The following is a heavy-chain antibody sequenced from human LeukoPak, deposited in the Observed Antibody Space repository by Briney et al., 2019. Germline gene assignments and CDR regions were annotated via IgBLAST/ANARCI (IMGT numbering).Heavy chain of an antibody. CDR3: ARSPEAYDSSGYDY. V-gene: IGHV4-61*05. J-gene: IGHJ4*02. D-gene: IGHD3-22*01. CDR1: GGSISSGGYY. Sequence: SETLSLTCTVSGGSISSGGYYWGWIRQPPGKGLEWIGYIYYSGSTNYNPSLKSRVTISVDTSNNQFSLQLNSVTPEDTAVYYCARSPEAYDSSGYDYWGQGTLVTVSS. CDR2: IYYSGST.